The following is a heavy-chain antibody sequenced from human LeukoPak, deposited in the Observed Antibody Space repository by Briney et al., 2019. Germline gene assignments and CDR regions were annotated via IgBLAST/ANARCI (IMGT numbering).Heavy chain of an antibody. D-gene: IGHD3-22*01. V-gene: IGHV3-48*01. CDR2: ISSSSTTI. CDR3: AKDWENYYDSSGYYPYYFDY. Sequence: GGSLRLSCAASGFTFSSYSMMWVRQAPGKGLEWVSYISSSSTTIHYADPVKGRFTISRDNAKNSVYLQMNSLRAEDTAVYYCAKDWENYYDSSGYYPYYFDYWGQGTLVTVSS. J-gene: IGHJ4*02. CDR1: GFTFSSYS.